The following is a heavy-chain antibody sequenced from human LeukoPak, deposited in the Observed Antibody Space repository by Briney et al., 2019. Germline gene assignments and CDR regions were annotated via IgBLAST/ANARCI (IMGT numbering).Heavy chain of an antibody. J-gene: IGHJ6*02. V-gene: IGHV5-51*01. CDR2: IYPGDSDT. CDR1: GYSFTSYW. Sequence: GESLKISCKGSGYSFTSYWIGWVRQMPGKGLEWIGIIYPGDSDTRYSPSFQGQVTISADKSISTAYLQWSSLKASDTAMYYWARHERSSTYYYYGMDVWGQGTTVTVSS. D-gene: IGHD6-6*01. CDR3: ARHERSSTYYYYGMDV.